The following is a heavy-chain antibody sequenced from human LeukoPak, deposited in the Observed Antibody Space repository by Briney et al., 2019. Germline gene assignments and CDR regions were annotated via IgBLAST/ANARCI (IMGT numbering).Heavy chain of an antibody. J-gene: IGHJ4*02. CDR2: IYYSGST. Sequence: SQTLSLTCTVSGGSISSGDYYWSWIRQPPGKGLEWIGYIYYSGSTNYNPSLKSRVTISVDTSKNQFSLKLSSVTAADTAVYYCARLNDDQLYFDYWGQGTLVTVSS. V-gene: IGHV4-30-4*08. D-gene: IGHD1-1*01. CDR3: ARLNDDQLYFDY. CDR1: GGSISSGDYY.